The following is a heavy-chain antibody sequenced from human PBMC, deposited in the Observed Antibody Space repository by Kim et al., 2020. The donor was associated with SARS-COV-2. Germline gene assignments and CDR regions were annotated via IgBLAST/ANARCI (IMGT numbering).Heavy chain of an antibody. J-gene: IGHJ4*02. CDR1: GYTFTNFG. Sequence: ASVKVSCKASGYTFTNFGLNWVRQAPGQRLEWMGWINPANANTKYSQKFQGRVSITRDTSASTVYMELSSLTSEDTAVYYCARTQGLDYWGQGTLVTVSS. V-gene: IGHV1-3*01. CDR3: ARTQGLDY. CDR2: INPANANT.